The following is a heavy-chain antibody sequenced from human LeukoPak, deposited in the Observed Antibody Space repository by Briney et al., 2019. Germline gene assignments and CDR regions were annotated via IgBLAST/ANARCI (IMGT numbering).Heavy chain of an antibody. Sequence: SETLSPTCSVSGGSVNSGSYYWTWIRQPPGKGLEWIGYIHYSGSTNYNPSLKSRVTISADTSKNQFSLKLSSVTAADTAVYYCARGRGGGYYYGMDVWGQGTTVTVSS. CDR2: IHYSGST. J-gene: IGHJ6*02. D-gene: IGHD2-15*01. V-gene: IGHV4-61*01. CDR3: ARGRGGGYYYGMDV. CDR1: GGSVNSGSYY.